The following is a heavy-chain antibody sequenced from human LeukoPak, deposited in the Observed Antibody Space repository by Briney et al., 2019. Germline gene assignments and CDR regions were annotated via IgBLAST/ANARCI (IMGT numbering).Heavy chain of an antibody. V-gene: IGHV5-51*01. CDR2: IYPGDSDT. CDR1: GYSFTSYW. J-gene: IGHJ4*02. CDR3: ARLPYGRDGYNSFDY. D-gene: IGHD5-24*01. Sequence: GESLKISCKGSGYSFTSYWIGWVRQMPGKGLEWMGIIYPGDSDTRYSPSFQGQVTISADKSISTAYLQWSSLKASDTAMYYCARLPYGRDGYNSFDYWGQGTLVTVSS.